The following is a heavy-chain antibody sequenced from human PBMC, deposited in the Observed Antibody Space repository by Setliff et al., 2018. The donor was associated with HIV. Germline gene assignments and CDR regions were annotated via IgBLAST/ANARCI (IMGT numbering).Heavy chain of an antibody. CDR1: GDSISSGSYY. CDR2: IYTSGTT. CDR3: AREGGRITMVRGVPSGGLDV. V-gene: IGHV4-61*02. Sequence: SETLSLTCTVSGDSISSGSYYWNWIRQPAGKGLEWIGRIYTSGTTTYNPSLKSRVTISVDTSKNQFSLKLSSVTAADTAVYYCAREGGRITMVRGVPSGGLDVWGQGTTVTVSS. D-gene: IGHD3-10*01. J-gene: IGHJ6*02.